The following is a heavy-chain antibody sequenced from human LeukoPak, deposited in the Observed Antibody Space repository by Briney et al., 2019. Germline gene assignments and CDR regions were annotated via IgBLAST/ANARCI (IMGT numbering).Heavy chain of an antibody. CDR3: ARQLYSSGWYGDNAFDI. J-gene: IGHJ3*02. D-gene: IGHD6-19*01. CDR1: GYSFTSYW. Sequence: GESLKISCKGSGYSFTSYWIGWVRQMPGKGLEWMGIMYPGDSDTRYSPSFQGQVTISADKSISTAYLQWSSLKASDTAMYYCARQLYSSGWYGDNAFDIWGQGTMVTVSS. CDR2: MYPGDSDT. V-gene: IGHV5-51*01.